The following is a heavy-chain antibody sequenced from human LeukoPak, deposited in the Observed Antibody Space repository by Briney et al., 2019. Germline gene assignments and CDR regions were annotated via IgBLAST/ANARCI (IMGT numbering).Heavy chain of an antibody. CDR3: ARHYYYGSGSYYTGGGYGMDV. CDR1: GFTVSSNY. D-gene: IGHD3-10*01. J-gene: IGHJ6*02. V-gene: IGHV3-53*01. CDR2: IYSGGST. Sequence: GGSLRLPCAASGFTVSSNYMSWVRQAPGKGLEWVSVIYSGGSTYYADSVKGRFTISRDNSKNTLYLQMNSLRAEDTAVYYCARHYYYGSGSYYTGGGYGMDVWGQGTTVTVSS.